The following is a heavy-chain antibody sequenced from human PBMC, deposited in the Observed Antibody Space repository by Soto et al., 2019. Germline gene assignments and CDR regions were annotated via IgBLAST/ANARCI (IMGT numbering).Heavy chain of an antibody. CDR2: ISSYNGDT. D-gene: IGHD6-25*01. CDR1: GYTFTRSG. CDR3: AREGAAPYYYYGMDV. V-gene: IGHV1-18*01. J-gene: IGHJ6*02. Sequence: GASVKVSCKASGYTFTRSGISWVRQAPGQGPEWMGWISSYNGDTNYAQTFQGRVTMTTETSTSTAYMELRSLRSDDTAVYYCAREGAAPYYYYGMDVWGQGTPVTVSS.